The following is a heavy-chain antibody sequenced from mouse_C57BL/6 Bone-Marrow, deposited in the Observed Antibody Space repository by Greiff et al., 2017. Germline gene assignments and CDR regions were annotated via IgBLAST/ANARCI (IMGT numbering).Heavy chain of an antibody. CDR3: AKADYSDYDYAMDY. V-gene: IGHV1-39*01. CDR1: GYSFTDYN. CDR2: INPNYGTT. Sequence: EVQLQQSGPELVKPGASVKISCKASGYSFTDYNMNWVKQSNGKSLEWIGVINPNYGTTSYNQKFKGKATLTVDQSSSTSYMQLNSLTSEDSAVYYCAKADYSDYDYAMDYWGQGTSVTVSA. D-gene: IGHD2-12*01. J-gene: IGHJ4*01.